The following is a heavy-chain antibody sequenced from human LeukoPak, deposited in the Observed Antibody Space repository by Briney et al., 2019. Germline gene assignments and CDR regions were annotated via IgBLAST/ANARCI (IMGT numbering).Heavy chain of an antibody. J-gene: IGHJ4*02. CDR3: ARDYNGGDGYNRLDY. CDR2: IYYSGST. D-gene: IGHD5-24*01. V-gene: IGHV4-59*01. CDR1: GGSISSYY. Sequence: SETLSLTCTASGGSISSYYWSWIRQPPGKGLEWIGYIYYSGSTNYNPSLKSRVTISVDTSKNQFSLKLSSVTAADTAVYYCARDYNGGDGYNRLDYWGQGTLVTVSS.